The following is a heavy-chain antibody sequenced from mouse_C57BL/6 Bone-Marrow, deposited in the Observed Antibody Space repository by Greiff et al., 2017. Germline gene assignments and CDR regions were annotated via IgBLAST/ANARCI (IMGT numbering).Heavy chain of an antibody. Sequence: LQESGPELVKPGASVKLSCTASGYSFTDYNMNWVKQGPGKSLEWIGVINPNYGTTSYNQKFKGKSTLTVDKSSSTAYMQLNSLTSEDAADYYCANRENYGSGDRTLYFDYWGQGTTVTVSA. CDR3: ANRENYGSGDRTLYFDY. CDR1: GYSFTDYN. D-gene: IGHD1-1*01. J-gene: IGHJ2*01. CDR2: INPNYGTT. V-gene: IGHV1-39*01.